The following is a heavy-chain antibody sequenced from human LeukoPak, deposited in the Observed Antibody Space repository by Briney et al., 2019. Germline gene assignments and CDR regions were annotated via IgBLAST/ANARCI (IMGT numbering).Heavy chain of an antibody. J-gene: IGHJ6*03. Sequence: SETLSLTCTVSGGSVSSGSYYWGWIRQPPGKGLEWIGYIYYTGSTNYNPSLKSRVTISVDTSYNQFSPKLRSVTAADTAVYYCARVYSSNWPRPYYYFYSMDVWGKGTTVTVSS. V-gene: IGHV4-61*01. CDR2: IYYTGST. CDR3: ARVYSSNWPRPYYYFYSMDV. CDR1: GGSVSSGSYY. D-gene: IGHD6-13*01.